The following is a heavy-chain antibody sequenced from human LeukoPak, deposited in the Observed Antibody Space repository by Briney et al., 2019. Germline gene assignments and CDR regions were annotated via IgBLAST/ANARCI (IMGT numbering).Heavy chain of an antibody. J-gene: IGHJ4*02. D-gene: IGHD2-8*01. V-gene: IGHV1-24*01. Sequence: ASVKVSCKVSGYSLSELSMHWVRQAPGKGLEWMGGFDPENGKAVYAQKFQGRVTMTEDTSTDTSYMELNSLKSEDTAVYYCAAGGVYDLLDNWGQGTLVTVSS. CDR3: AAGGVYDLLDN. CDR2: FDPENGKA. CDR1: GYSLSELS.